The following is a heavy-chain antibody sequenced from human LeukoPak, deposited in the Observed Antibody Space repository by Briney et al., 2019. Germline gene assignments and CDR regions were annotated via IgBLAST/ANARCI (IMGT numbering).Heavy chain of an antibody. D-gene: IGHD3-10*01. CDR1: GGSISSGGYY. V-gene: IGHV4-31*03. J-gene: IGHJ6*02. CDR2: IYYSGST. CDR3: ARDWRDPFELYYGMDV. Sequence: SQTLSLTCTVSGGSISSGGYYWSWIRQHPGKGLEWIGYIYYSGSTYYNPSLKSRVTISVDTSKNQFSLKLSSVTAADTAVYYCARDWRDPFELYYGMDVWGQGNPGHRLL.